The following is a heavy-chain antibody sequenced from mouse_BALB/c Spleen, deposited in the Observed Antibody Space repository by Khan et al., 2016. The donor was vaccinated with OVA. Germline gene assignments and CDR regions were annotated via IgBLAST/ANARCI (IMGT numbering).Heavy chain of an antibody. Sequence: EVELVESGGGLVQPGGSRKLSCAASGFTFSSFGMHWVRQAPEKGLEWVAYISSGSSTIYYADTVKGRFTISRDSPRNTLFLQMTSLRSEDTAMYYCASSNWDYRGQGTTRTGSS. CDR3: ASSNWDY. D-gene: IGHD4-1*01. V-gene: IGHV5-17*02. CDR1: GFTFSSFG. J-gene: IGHJ2*01. CDR2: ISSGSSTI.